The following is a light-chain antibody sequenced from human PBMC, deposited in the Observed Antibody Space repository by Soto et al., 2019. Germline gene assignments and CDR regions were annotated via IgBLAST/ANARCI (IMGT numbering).Light chain of an antibody. CDR1: SSNIGAGYD. J-gene: IGLJ1*01. CDR2: GNN. V-gene: IGLV1-40*01. CDR3: QSYVTGLSVLYV. Sequence: QSVLTQPPSVSGAPGQRVTISCTGSSSNIGAGYDVHWYQQLPGTAPKLLIYGNNNRPSGVPDRFSGSKSGTSASPAVTGLQAEEEADYYCQSYVTGLSVLYVFGTGTKVTVL.